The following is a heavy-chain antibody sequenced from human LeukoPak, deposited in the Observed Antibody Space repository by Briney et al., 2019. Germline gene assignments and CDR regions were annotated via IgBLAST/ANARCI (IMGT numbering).Heavy chain of an antibody. CDR1: GGTFSSYA. CDR3: AIPYDSLPGLNAFDI. D-gene: IGHD3-22*01. CDR2: IIPILGTA. J-gene: IGHJ3*02. V-gene: IGHV1-69*06. Sequence: ASVKVTCKASGGTFSSYAISWMRQAPVQGLDWMGAIIPILGTANYAQKFQGRVTITADKSTSTAYMELSSLRTEDTAVYYCAIPYDSLPGLNAFDIWGQGTMVTVSS.